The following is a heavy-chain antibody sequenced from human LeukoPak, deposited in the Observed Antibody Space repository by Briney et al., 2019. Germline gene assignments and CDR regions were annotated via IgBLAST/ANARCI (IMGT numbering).Heavy chain of an antibody. CDR3: AREAGIAAAIVWFDP. Sequence: SETLSLTCAVYGGSFSGYYWNWLRQPPGKGLEWIGEIDHSGSTNYNPSLKSRVTISVDTSKNHFSLKLSSVTAADTAVYYCAREAGIAAAIVWFDPWGQGTLVTVSS. CDR2: IDHSGST. D-gene: IGHD6-13*01. V-gene: IGHV4-34*01. CDR1: GGSFSGYY. J-gene: IGHJ5*02.